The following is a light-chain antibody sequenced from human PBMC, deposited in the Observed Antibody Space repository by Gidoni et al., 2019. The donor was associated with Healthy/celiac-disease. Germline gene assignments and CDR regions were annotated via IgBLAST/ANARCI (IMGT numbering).Light chain of an antibody. Sequence: DIPMNQSPSTLSASVGDRVTITCRASQSISSWLAWYQQKPGKAPKLLIYKASSLESGVPSRCSGSGSGTEFTLTISSLQPDDFATYYCQQYNSYWTFGQGTKVEIK. CDR1: QSISSW. CDR3: QQYNSYWT. J-gene: IGKJ1*01. CDR2: KAS. V-gene: IGKV1-5*03.